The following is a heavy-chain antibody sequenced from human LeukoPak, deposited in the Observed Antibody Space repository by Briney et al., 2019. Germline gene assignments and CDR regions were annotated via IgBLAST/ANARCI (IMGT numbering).Heavy chain of an antibody. CDR3: ARVGSSGWYFNWFDP. J-gene: IGHJ5*02. D-gene: IGHD6-19*01. CDR1: GFTFDDYG. V-gene: IGHV3-20*04. CDR2: INWNGGST. Sequence: GGSLRLSCAASGFTFDDYGMSWVRHAPGKGLEWVSGINWNGGSTGYADSVKGRLTISRDNAKNSLYLQMNSLRAEDAALYYCARVGSSGWYFNWFDPWGQGTLVTVSS.